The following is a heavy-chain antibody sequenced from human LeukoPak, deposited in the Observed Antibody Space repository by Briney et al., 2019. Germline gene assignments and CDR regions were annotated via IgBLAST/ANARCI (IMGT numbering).Heavy chain of an antibody. V-gene: IGHV3-23*01. CDR2: ISGSGGST. CDR3: AKTYDSSGYYVYWGYFDY. Sequence: GGSLRLSCAASGFTFSSYGVSWVRQAPGKGLEWVSAISGSGGSTYYADSVKGRITISRDNSKNTLYLQMNSLRAEDTAVYYCAKTYDSSGYYVYWGYFDYWGQGTLVTVSS. J-gene: IGHJ4*02. D-gene: IGHD3-22*01. CDR1: GFTFSSYG.